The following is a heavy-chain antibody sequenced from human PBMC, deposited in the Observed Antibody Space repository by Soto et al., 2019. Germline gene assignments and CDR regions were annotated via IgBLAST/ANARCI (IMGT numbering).Heavy chain of an antibody. D-gene: IGHD2-21*01. CDR2: INPGGDVI. J-gene: IGHJ4*02. V-gene: IGHV3-11*01. Sequence: GSLRVACSASGFSLRDYYMTWIRQAPGKGLELLSYINPGGDVIKYADSVKGRFTISRDNAKNSLYLHMNNLRAEDKAVYYCTRDPRIADFWGQGTLVTVYS. CDR1: GFSLRDYY. CDR3: TRDPRIADF.